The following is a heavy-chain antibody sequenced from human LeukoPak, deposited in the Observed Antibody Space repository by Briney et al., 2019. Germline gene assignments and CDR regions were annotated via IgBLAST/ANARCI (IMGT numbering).Heavy chain of an antibody. CDR1: GGSVNSAIYY. CDR3: ARVTGDYPKYHYDF. D-gene: IGHD4-17*01. CDR2: IYHSGSS. Sequence: SETLSLTCTVSGGSVNSAIYYWSWIRQPPGTGLEWIGYIYHSGSSNYNPSVRSRVTISIDTSKSQFSLNLSSMTAADTAVYYCARVTGDYPKYHYDFWGQGTLVTVSS. J-gene: IGHJ4*02. V-gene: IGHV4-61*01.